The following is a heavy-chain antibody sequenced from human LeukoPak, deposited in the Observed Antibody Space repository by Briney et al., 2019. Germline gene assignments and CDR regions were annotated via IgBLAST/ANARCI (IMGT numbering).Heavy chain of an antibody. CDR2: IYSGGST. D-gene: IGHD2-2*01. CDR1: GFTVSSNY. CDR3: ARDIGYCSSTSCRDAFDI. V-gene: IGHV3-66*01. Sequence: GGSPRLSCAASGFTVSSNYMSWVGQAPGKGLEWVSVIYSGGSTYYADSVKGRFTISRDNSKNTLYLQMNSLRAEDTAVYYCARDIGYCSSTSCRDAFDIWGQGTMVTVSS. J-gene: IGHJ3*02.